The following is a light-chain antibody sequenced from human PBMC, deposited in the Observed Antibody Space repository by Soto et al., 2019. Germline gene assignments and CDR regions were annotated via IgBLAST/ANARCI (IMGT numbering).Light chain of an antibody. CDR2: DAS. CDR3: HQRSNWPRT. CDR1: QSVGSY. J-gene: IGKJ2*01. Sequence: EIVLTQSPATLSLSPGQRATLSCRASQSVGSYLAWYQQKPGQAPRLLIYDASNRATGIPDRFSGSGSGTDFNLTISSLDPEDFAVYYCHQRSNWPRTFGQGTKLEIK. V-gene: IGKV3-11*01.